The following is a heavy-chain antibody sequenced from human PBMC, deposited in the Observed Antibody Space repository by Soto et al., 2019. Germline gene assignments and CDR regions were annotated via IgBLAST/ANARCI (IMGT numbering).Heavy chain of an antibody. Sequence: ASVKVSCKASRYTVSDYYMHWARQAPGQGLEWMGWINRNSGGINYAQQFQGRVTMTWDTSTGTVYMELNRLRSDDTAVYYCASPSSKWLPYFDFWGQGTQVTVSS. D-gene: IGHD6-19*01. CDR3: ASPSSKWLPYFDF. CDR2: INRNSGGI. CDR1: RYTVSDYY. J-gene: IGHJ4*02. V-gene: IGHV1-2*02.